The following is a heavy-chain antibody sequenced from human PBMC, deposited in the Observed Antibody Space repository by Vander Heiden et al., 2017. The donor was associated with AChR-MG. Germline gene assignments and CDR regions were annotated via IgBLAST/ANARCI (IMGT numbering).Heavy chain of an antibody. D-gene: IGHD3-22*01. J-gene: IGHJ4*02. V-gene: IGHV3-15*01. CDR2: MKSRFYGGAR. Sequence: EVLRVESGGGLVKPGGSLRLACGGSGFSFIHAWLPWVPQAPGKVLGAVARMKSRFYGGAREDAAPVNGRFSISRDDSKNTLYLQMNSLKAEDTAVYYCTTDDLYNRSGIYYDNFDYWGRGTLVTVSS. CDR3: TTDDLYNRSGIYYDNFDY. CDR1: GFSFIHAW.